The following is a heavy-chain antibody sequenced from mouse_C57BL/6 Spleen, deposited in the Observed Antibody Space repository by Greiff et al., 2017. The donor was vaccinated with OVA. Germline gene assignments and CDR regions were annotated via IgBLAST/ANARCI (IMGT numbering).Heavy chain of an antibody. Sequence: VKLVESGAELVKPGASVKISCKASGYAFSSYWMNWVKQRPGKGLEWIGQIYPGDGDTNYNGKFKGKATLTADKSSSTAYMQLSSLTSEDTAVYYCARSAYDGYIDYWGQGTTLTVSS. CDR3: ARSAYDGYIDY. CDR2: IYPGDGDT. D-gene: IGHD2-3*01. V-gene: IGHV1-80*01. CDR1: GYAFSSYW. J-gene: IGHJ2*01.